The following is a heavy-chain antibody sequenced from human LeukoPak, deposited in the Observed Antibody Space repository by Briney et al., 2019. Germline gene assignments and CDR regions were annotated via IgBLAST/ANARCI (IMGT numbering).Heavy chain of an antibody. D-gene: IGHD5-18*01. CDR1: GYSFTTYG. CDR3: ARRGSVETPMSNWEWWY. V-gene: IGHV1-18*01. J-gene: IGHJ4*02. Sequence: ASVKVSCRASGYSFTTYGISWLRQAPGQGPEWMGWISTYNGDTNYAQKFQGRVTLTTDTSTSTVYVELRSLRSDDTAVYYCARRGSVETPMSNWEWWYWGQGTLVTVSS. CDR2: ISTYNGDT.